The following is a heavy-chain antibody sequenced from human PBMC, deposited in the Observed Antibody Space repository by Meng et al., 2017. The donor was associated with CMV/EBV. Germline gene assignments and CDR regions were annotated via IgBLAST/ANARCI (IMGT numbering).Heavy chain of an antibody. Sequence: SVKVSCKASGGTFSSYAISWVRQAPGQGLEWMGGIIPILGIANYAQKFQGRVTITEDKSTSTAYMELSSLRSEDTAVYYCARQRVTIFGVVTLYYGMDVWGQGTTVTVSS. D-gene: IGHD3-3*01. V-gene: IGHV1-69*10. CDR3: ARQRVTIFGVVTLYYGMDV. CDR2: IIPILGIA. CDR1: GGTFSSYA. J-gene: IGHJ6*02.